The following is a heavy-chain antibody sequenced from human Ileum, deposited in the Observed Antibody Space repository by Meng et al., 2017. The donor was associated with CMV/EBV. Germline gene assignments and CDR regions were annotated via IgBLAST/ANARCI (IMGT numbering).Heavy chain of an antibody. CDR3: AKADCGGSGCKLIDY. CDR2: ISGTTTYT. J-gene: IGHJ4*02. D-gene: IGHD2-21*01. V-gene: IGHV3-21*04. CDR1: GFPFSAHN. Sequence: GESLKISCAASGFPFSAHNMNWVRQAPGKGLEWVSSISGTTTYTYYADSVRGRFTISRDTSKNTLYLYMNNLRVDDTAVYYCAKADCGGSGCKLIDYWGRGTLVTVSS.